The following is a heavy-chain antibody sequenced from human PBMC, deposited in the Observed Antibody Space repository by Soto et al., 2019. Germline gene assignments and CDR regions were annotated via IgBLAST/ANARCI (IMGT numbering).Heavy chain of an antibody. CDR3: ARDPHFDWLSNYYYYGMDV. D-gene: IGHD3-9*01. Sequence: QVQLVQSGAEVKKPGSSVKVSCKASGGTFSSYAISWVRQAPGQGLEWMGGIIPIFGTANYAQKFQGRVTITADESTSTAYMELSSLGSEDTAVYYWARDPHFDWLSNYYYYGMDVWGQGTTVTVSS. CDR2: IIPIFGTA. V-gene: IGHV1-69*01. J-gene: IGHJ6*02. CDR1: GGTFSSYA.